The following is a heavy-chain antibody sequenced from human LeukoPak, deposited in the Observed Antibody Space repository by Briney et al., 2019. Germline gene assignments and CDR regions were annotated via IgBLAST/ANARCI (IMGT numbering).Heavy chain of an antibody. CDR1: GSSLSTYA. D-gene: IGHD1-26*01. Sequence: GGSLRLSRVPSGSSLSTYATCWVRQAPGGGREWVSATSDSGGRTNYADSVKGRFTISRDNSKNTLYLQMNSLRAEDTAVYYCAKDHTPGATIWSFYGWGPGTPVSVS. CDR3: AKDHTPGATIWSFYG. CDR2: TSDSGGRT. J-gene: IGHJ4*02. V-gene: IGHV3-23*01.